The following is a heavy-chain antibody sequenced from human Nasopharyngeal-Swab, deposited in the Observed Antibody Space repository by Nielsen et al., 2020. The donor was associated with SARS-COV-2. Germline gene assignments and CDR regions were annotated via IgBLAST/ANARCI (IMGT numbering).Heavy chain of an antibody. V-gene: IGHV1-69*06. CDR2: VIPVFRTT. D-gene: IGHD3-16*01. Sequence: SVRVSCKASGGNFCRYSLSWVRQAPGQGLEWVGGVIPVFRTTNYAQQFQGRLTLTADKSTTTAYMELSSLGYDDTAVYYCARGLSLMITRGAFDLWGQGTMVTVSS. CDR1: GGNFCRYS. CDR3: ARGLSLMITRGAFDL. J-gene: IGHJ3*01.